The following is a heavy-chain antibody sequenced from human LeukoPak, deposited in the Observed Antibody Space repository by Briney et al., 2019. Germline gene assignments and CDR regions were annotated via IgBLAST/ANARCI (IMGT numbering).Heavy chain of an antibody. J-gene: IGHJ4*02. V-gene: IGHV3-23*01. CDR2: ISGSGGST. CDR1: GFTFSSYA. D-gene: IGHD6-13*01. CDR3: AKDGTFGTAAYYFDY. Sequence: GGSLRLSCAASGFTFSSYAMSWVRQAPGKGLEWVSAISGSGGSTYYADSVKGRFTISRDNSKNTLYLQMNSLRAEDTAVYYCAKDGTFGTAAYYFDYWGQGTLVTASS.